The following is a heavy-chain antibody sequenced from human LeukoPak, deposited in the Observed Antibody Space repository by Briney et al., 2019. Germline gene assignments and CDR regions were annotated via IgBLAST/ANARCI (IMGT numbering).Heavy chain of an antibody. J-gene: IGHJ5*02. CDR1: GGSISSSSYY. CDR2: IYYSGST. V-gene: IGHV4-39*01. D-gene: IGHD6-19*01. CDR3: ARPGIVVTPGAWFDP. Sequence: SETLSLTCTVSGGSISSSSYYWGWIRQPPGKGLEWIGSIYYSGSTYYNPSLKSRVTISVDTSKNQFSLKLSSVTAADTAVYYCARPGIVVTPGAWFDPWGQGTLVTVSS.